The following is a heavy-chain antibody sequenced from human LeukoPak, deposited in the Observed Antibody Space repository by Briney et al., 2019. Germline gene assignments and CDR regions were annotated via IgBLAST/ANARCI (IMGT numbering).Heavy chain of an antibody. CDR1: GVSISTSC. CDR2: RCDDGRD. J-gene: IGHJ1*01. V-gene: IGHV4-59*03. D-gene: IGHD4-11*01. CDR3: ARTTRVTPDGRAEYFED. Sequence: SETLSLTCTVSGVSISTSCWSWIRQSPGRGLEWVGYRCDDGRDLYNPSLRSRVSRVTISVDASEKQFSLSLRSVTAADTAVYYCARTTRVTPDGRAEYFEDWGQGTLVIVSS.